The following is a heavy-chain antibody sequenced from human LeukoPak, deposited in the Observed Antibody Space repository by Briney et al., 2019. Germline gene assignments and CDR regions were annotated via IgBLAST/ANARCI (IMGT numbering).Heavy chain of an antibody. V-gene: IGHV5-51*01. CDR1: GYSFTSYW. J-gene: IGHJ6*03. Sequence: GESLKISCKGSGYSFTSYWIGWVRQMPGKGLEWMGIIYPGDSDTRYSPSFQGQVTISADKSISTAYLQWSSLKASDTAMYYCARLTRITIFGVDRYYYYYMDVWGKGTTVTVSS. D-gene: IGHD3-3*01. CDR2: IYPGDSDT. CDR3: ARLTRITIFGVDRYYYYYMDV.